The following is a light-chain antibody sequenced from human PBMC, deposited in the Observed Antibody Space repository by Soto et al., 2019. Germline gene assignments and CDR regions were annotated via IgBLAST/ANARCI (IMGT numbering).Light chain of an antibody. V-gene: IGKV1-5*03. CDR2: TSS. J-gene: IGKJ4*01. CDR1: QSISSW. Sequence: DIQMTQSPSILSASVGDRVTITCRASQSISSWLAWYQQRPGKAPNLLIHTSSTLKSGVPSRFSANGSGTEFTLTISSLQPDDFAVYYCQHYYFSSGLTFGGGTRVEI. CDR3: QHYYFSSGLT.